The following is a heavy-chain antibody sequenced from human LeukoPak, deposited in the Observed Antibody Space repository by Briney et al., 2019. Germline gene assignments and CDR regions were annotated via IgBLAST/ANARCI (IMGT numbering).Heavy chain of an antibody. CDR2: ISSSSSTI. V-gene: IGHV3-48*01. CDR3: ARSVDIDY. CDR1: GFTFNNYY. D-gene: IGHD5-12*01. J-gene: IGHJ4*02. Sequence: GGSLRLSCAASGFTFNNYYMNRVRQAPGKGLEWVSYISSSSSTIYYADSVKGRFTISRDNAKNSLYLQMNSLRAEDTAVYYCARSVDIDYWGQGTLVTVSS.